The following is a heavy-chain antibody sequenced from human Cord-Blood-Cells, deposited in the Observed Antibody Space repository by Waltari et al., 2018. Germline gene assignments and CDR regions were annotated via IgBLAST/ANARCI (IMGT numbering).Heavy chain of an antibody. Sequence: QVQLQESGPGLVKPSETLSLTCTVSGGSISSYYWSWIRQPPGKGLEWIGYIYYSGRTNSTPPLKSRVTISVDTSKNQFSLKLSSVTAADTAVYYGARQVRYCSSTSCNDAFDIWGQGTMVTVSS. V-gene: IGHV4-59*08. CDR1: GGSISSYY. CDR2: IYYSGRT. CDR3: ARQVRYCSSTSCNDAFDI. D-gene: IGHD2-2*01. J-gene: IGHJ3*02.